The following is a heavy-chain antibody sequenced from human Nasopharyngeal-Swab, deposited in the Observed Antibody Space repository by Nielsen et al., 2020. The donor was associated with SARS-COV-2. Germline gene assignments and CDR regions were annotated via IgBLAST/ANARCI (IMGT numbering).Heavy chain of an antibody. Sequence: ASVKVSCKASVYTFTSYAMNWVRQAPGQGLEWMGWINTNTGNPTYAQGFTGRFVFSLDTSVSTAYLQISSLKAEDTAVYYCATPLGYSSSWYWVFDYWGQGTLVTVSS. CDR1: VYTFTSYA. V-gene: IGHV7-4-1*02. J-gene: IGHJ4*02. D-gene: IGHD6-13*01. CDR3: ATPLGYSSSWYWVFDY. CDR2: INTNTGNP.